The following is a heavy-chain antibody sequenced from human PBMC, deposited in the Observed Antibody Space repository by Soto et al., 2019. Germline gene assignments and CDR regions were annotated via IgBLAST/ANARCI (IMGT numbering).Heavy chain of an antibody. J-gene: IGHJ6*03. D-gene: IGHD3-3*01. Sequence: SETLSLTCAVYGGSFSGYYWSWIRQPPGKGLEKIGEINHSGSTNYNPSLKSRVTISVDTSKNQFSLKLSSVTAADTAVYYCARGFGVVIIRYYYYYMDVWGKGTTVTVSS. CDR1: GGSFSGYY. V-gene: IGHV4-34*01. CDR3: ARGFGVVIIRYYYYYMDV. CDR2: INHSGST.